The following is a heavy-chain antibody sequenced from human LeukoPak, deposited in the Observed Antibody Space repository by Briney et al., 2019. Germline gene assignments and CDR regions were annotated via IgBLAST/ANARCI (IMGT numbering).Heavy chain of an antibody. D-gene: IGHD2-15*01. J-gene: IGHJ4*02. Sequence: GGSLRLSCAASGFTFSKYAMTWVRQAPGKGLEWVSAISSSTLKMYYADSVKGRFTISRDNSKNTLYLQMNSVRAEDTAVYYCTTRPLGSCSANSCQGLDYWGQGTLVTVFS. CDR3: TTRPLGSCSANSCQGLDY. CDR1: GFTFSKYA. CDR2: ISSSTLKM. V-gene: IGHV3-23*01.